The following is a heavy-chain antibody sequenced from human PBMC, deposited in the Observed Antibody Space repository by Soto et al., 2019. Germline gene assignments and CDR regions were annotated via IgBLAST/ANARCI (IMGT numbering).Heavy chain of an antibody. Sequence: SETLSLTCAVYGGSFSGYYWSWIRQPPGKGLEWIGEKNHSGTTNYNPSLKSRVTFSEDTSKNYFSLNLSFVPAADTAVFYCARADDFWGGSPVNWFDPWGRGTLFTVSS. CDR2: KNHSGTT. CDR1: GGSFSGYY. CDR3: ARADDFWGGSPVNWFDP. J-gene: IGHJ5*02. D-gene: IGHD3-3*01. V-gene: IGHV4-34*01.